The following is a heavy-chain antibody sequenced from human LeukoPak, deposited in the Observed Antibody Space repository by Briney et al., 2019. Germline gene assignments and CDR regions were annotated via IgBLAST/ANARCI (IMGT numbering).Heavy chain of an antibody. CDR3: GKDGGQYSSGPEFDP. D-gene: IGHD6-19*01. V-gene: IGHV3-23*01. CDR2: ISGGGERT. Sequence: GGSLRLSCAASGIVFSNTAMNWAGQSPGRRLEWVSAISGGGERTFYADSVKGRFTISRDNSKNMVYVQMNSLRADDAAIYYCGKDGGQYSSGPEFDPRGQGALVTVSS. CDR1: GIVFSNTA. J-gene: IGHJ5*02.